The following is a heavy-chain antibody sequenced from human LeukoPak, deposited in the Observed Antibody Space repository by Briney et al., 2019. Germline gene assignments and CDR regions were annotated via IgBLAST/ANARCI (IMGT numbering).Heavy chain of an antibody. J-gene: IGHJ4*02. V-gene: IGHV1-46*01. CDR2: INPSGGST. D-gene: IGHD6-13*01. CDR3: ARDPLAAAGTPEYYFDY. Sequence: ASVNVSCKASGYTFTSYYMHWVRQAPGQGLEWMGVINPSGGSTSYAQKFQGRVTMTRDTSTSTVYMELSSLRSEGTAVYYCARDPLAAAGTPEYYFDYWGQGTLVTVSS. CDR1: GYTFTSYY.